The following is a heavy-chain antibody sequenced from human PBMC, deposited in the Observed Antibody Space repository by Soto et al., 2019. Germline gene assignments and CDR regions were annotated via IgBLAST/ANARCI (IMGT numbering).Heavy chain of an antibody. J-gene: IGHJ4*02. D-gene: IGHD5-12*01. CDR3: ARGQMATITPLLDY. CDR1: RGSISSYY. Sequence: LFLTCTVSRGSISSYYWSWIRQPPGKGLEGIGCIYYSGSTNYNPSLKSRVTISVDTSKNQFSLKLSSVTAADTAVYYCARGQMATITPLLDYWGQGTLVTVSS. V-gene: IGHV4-59*01. CDR2: IYYSGST.